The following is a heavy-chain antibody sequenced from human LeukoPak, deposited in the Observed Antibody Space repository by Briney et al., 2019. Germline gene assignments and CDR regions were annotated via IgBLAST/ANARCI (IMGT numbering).Heavy chain of an antibody. CDR2: IYYSGST. J-gene: IGHJ4*02. Sequence: PSETLSLTCTVSGGSISSSSYYWGWIRQPPEKGLEWIGSIYYSGSTYYNPSLRSRVTISVDTSKNQFSLKLSSVTAADTAVYYCASIQLQADYWGQGTLVTVSS. CDR1: GGSISSSSYY. V-gene: IGHV4-39*07. D-gene: IGHD5-18*01. CDR3: ASIQLQADY.